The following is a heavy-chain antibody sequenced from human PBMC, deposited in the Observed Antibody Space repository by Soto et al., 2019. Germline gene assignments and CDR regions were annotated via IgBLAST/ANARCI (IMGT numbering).Heavy chain of an antibody. J-gene: IGHJ4*02. CDR2: ISGSGGST. Sequence: EVQLLESGGGLVQPGGSLRLSCAASGFTFSSYAMSWVRQAPGKGLEWVSAISGSGGSTYYADSVKGRFTISRDNSKNTLYLHMNSLKTEDTAVYYCARGSRTISGVIIDFDYWGQGTLVTVSS. V-gene: IGHV3-23*01. D-gene: IGHD3-3*01. CDR1: GFTFSSYA. CDR3: ARGSRTISGVIIDFDY.